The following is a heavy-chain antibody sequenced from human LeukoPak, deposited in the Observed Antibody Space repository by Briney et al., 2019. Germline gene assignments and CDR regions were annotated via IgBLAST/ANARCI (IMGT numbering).Heavy chain of an antibody. CDR2: IYTSGST. CDR1: GGSISSYY. CDR3: TRDNGGDWYAFDI. D-gene: IGHD2-21*02. Sequence: PPETLSLTCTVSGGSISSYYWSWIRQPAGKGLEWIGRIYTSGSTNYNPSLKSRVTMSVDTSKNQFSLKLRSVNAADTALYYCTRDNGGDWYAFDIWGQGTVVTVSS. J-gene: IGHJ3*02. V-gene: IGHV4-4*07.